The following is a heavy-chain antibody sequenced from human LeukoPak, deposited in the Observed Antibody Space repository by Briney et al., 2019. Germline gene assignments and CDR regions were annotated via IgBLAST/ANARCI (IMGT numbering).Heavy chain of an antibody. Sequence: GGSLRLSCAASGFTFSNYDMHWVRQAPGKGLEWVAFLRNDGRSKYYADSVKGRFTISTDNSKNSLYLQMNSLRAEDTAVYYCAELGITMIGGVWGKGTTVTISS. CDR3: AELGITMIGGV. D-gene: IGHD3-10*02. J-gene: IGHJ6*04. V-gene: IGHV3-30*02. CDR1: GFTFSNYD. CDR2: LRNDGRSK.